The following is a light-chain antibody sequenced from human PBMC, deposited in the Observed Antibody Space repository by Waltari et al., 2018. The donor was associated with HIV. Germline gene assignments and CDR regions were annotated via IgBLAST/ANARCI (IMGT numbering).Light chain of an antibody. CDR2: DVP. CDR3: CSYAGSSIPVV. CDR1: SSDVGGYTY. J-gene: IGLJ3*02. Sequence: HSALTQPASVSGYPGQSITISCTGPSSDVGGYTYVSGYQQHPGKAPKLMIYDVPKRPSGVSNRFSGSKSGNTASLTISGLQAEDEADYYCCSYAGSSIPVVFGGGTKLTVL. V-gene: IGLV2-23*02.